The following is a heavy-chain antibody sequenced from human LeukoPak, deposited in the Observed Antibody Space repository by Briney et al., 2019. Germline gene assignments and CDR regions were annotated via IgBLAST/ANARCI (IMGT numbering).Heavy chain of an antibody. V-gene: IGHV4-39*01. CDR2: IYYSGST. CDR3: ASVDTNTGHDY. CDR1: GGSISSSVYY. D-gene: IGHD5-18*01. J-gene: IGHJ4*02. Sequence: WETLSLTCTVSGGSISSSVYYWGWIPQPPGKGLEWIGSIYYSGSTYYNPSLKSRVTISVDTSKNQFSLRLSSVTAADTAVYYCASVDTNTGHDYWGQGTLITVSS.